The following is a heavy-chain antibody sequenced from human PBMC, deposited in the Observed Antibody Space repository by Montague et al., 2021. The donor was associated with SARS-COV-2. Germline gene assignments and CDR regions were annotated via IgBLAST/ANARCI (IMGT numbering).Heavy chain of an antibody. Sequence: SETLSLTCTVSGGSVSRISSHWGWLRQPPGKGLEYIGSFYYAGGTQYNPSLKSRVTISVDTSNDQFPLKMNSVTAADTAVYFCARLYGSSFDYWGQGTLVTVSS. V-gene: IGHV4-39*01. CDR2: FYYAGGT. CDR1: GGSVSRISSH. J-gene: IGHJ4*02. CDR3: ARLYGSSFDY. D-gene: IGHD4-17*01.